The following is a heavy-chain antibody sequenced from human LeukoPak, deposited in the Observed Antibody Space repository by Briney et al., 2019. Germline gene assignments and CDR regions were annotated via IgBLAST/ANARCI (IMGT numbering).Heavy chain of an antibody. Sequence: SETLSLTCTVSGVSIRSSSFYWGWIRQPPGKGLEWIGSIYYSGSTYYRPSLKSRVTMSVDTSKNQFSLRLSSVTAADTAVYYCARGLRWDLTISGTSTFDHWGQGGLVTVSS. J-gene: IGHJ5*02. CDR1: GVSIRSSSFY. CDR2: IYYSGST. CDR3: ARGLRWDLTISGTSTFDH. D-gene: IGHD1-26*01. V-gene: IGHV4-39*01.